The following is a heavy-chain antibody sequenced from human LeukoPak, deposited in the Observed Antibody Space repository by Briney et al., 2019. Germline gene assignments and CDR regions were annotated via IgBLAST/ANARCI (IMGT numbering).Heavy chain of an antibody. J-gene: IGHJ4*02. CDR2: INPSGGST. Sequence: GASVKVSCKASGYTFTSYYMHWVRQAPGQGPEWMGIINPSGGSTSYAQKFQGRVTMTRDTSTSTVYMELGSLRSEDTALYYCARDLGYCSGGTCYSGDYWGRGTLVTVSS. CDR3: ARDLGYCSGGTCYSGDY. CDR1: GYTFTSYY. V-gene: IGHV1-46*01. D-gene: IGHD2-15*01.